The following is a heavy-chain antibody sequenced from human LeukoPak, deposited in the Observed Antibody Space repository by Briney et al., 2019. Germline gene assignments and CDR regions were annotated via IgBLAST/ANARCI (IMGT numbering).Heavy chain of an antibody. D-gene: IGHD3-3*01. J-gene: IGHJ4*02. CDR3: ARDSLDFWSGYLDY. CDR2: IKQDGSEK. V-gene: IGHV3-7*01. Sequence: GGTLSLSCAASGFTFSSYWLSWVRQAPGKGQGRVANIKQDGSEKYYVDAVKGRFTISGDNAKNSLYLQMNSLRAEDTAVYYCARDSLDFWSGYLDYWGQGTLVTVSS. CDR1: GFTFSSYW.